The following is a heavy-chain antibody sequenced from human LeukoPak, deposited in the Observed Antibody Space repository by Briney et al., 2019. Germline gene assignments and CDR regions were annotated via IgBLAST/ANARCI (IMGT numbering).Heavy chain of an antibody. CDR3: ARTLKRTSLSTYYYFDY. V-gene: IGHV4-59*08. CDR2: TFFTGST. CDR1: SGSITDYY. J-gene: IGHJ4*02. Sequence: SETLSLTCTVSSGSITDYYWSWIRQPPGKGLEWIGYTFFTGSTNYSPSLKSRVTISMDTSKSQFSLNLASVTATDTAMYYCARTLKRTSLSTYYYFDYWGQGTLVTVSS. D-gene: IGHD5/OR15-5a*01.